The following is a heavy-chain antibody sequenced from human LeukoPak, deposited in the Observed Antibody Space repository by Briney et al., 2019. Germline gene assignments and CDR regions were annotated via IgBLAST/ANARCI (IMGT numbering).Heavy chain of an antibody. J-gene: IGHJ6*02. CDR1: GFTFSNYD. V-gene: IGHV3-64D*06. CDR2: LSSNGGST. CDR3: VKGTGTKYYYYGTDV. D-gene: IGHD3/OR15-3a*01. Sequence: GGSLRLSCSASGFTFSNYDMHWVRQAPGQGLEYVSALSSNGGSTYYADSVKGRFTISRDNSKNTLYLQMSSLRAEDTAVSYCVKGTGTKYYYYGTDVWGQGTTVTVSS.